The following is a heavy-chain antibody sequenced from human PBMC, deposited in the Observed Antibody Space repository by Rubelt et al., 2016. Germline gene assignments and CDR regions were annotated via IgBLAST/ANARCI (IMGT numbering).Heavy chain of an antibody. CDR1: GGSISDYH. Sequence: QVKLQESGPGLVKPSETLSLTCTVSGGSISDYHWSWIRQPPGKGLEWIGEINHSGSTNYNPSLKSRVTISVDTSKNQFTLKLSSVTAADAAVYYCRRDAYHNGGYYFDYWGQGTPVTVSS. D-gene: IGHD3-16*01. CDR2: INHSGST. V-gene: IGHV4-59*12. CDR3: RRDAYHNGGYYFDY. J-gene: IGHJ4*02.